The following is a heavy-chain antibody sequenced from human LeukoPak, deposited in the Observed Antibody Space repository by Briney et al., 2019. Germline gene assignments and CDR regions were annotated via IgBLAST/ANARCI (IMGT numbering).Heavy chain of an antibody. Sequence: PGGSLRLSCAASGFTFSSYAMSWVRQAPGKGLEWVSAISGSASSTYYADSVKGRFTISRDNSKNTPYLQMNSLRADDTAVYYCAKGLIKSDPWGQGTLVTVSS. J-gene: IGHJ5*02. V-gene: IGHV3-23*01. CDR2: ISGSASST. CDR1: GFTFSSYA. D-gene: IGHD3-10*01. CDR3: AKGLIKSDP.